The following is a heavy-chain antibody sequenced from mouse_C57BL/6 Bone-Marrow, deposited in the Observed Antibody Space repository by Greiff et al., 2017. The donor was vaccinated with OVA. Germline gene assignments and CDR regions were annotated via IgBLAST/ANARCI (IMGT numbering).Heavy chain of an antibody. CDR3: ARLWDVVPFDY. Sequence: EVKVVESGGDLVKPGGSLKLSCAASGFTFSSYGMSWVRQTPDKRLEWVATISSGGSYTYYPDSVKGRFTISRDNAKNTLYLQMSSLKSEDTAMYYCARLWDVVPFDYWGQGTTLTVSS. J-gene: IGHJ2*01. CDR1: GFTFSSYG. D-gene: IGHD4-1*01. V-gene: IGHV5-6*01. CDR2: ISSGGSYT.